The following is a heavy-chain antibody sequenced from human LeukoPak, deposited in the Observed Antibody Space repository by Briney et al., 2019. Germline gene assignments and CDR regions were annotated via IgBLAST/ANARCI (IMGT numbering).Heavy chain of an antibody. D-gene: IGHD1-26*01. V-gene: IGHV3-23*01. CDR3: AKDGWSGSSDY. CDR1: GFNVSRNY. J-gene: IGHJ4*02. Sequence: PGGSLRLSCAASGFNVSRNYMNWVRQAPGKGLEWVSAISGSGGSTYYADSVKGRFTISRDNSKNTLYLQMNSLRAEDTAVYYCAKDGWSGSSDYWGQGTLVTVSS. CDR2: ISGSGGST.